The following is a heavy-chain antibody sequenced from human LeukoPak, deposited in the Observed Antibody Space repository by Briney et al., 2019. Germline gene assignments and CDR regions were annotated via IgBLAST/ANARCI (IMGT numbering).Heavy chain of an antibody. CDR1: GGSFRGYY. CDR2: INHSGST. J-gene: IGHJ5*02. V-gene: IGHV4-34*01. D-gene: IGHD3-22*01. Sequence: SETLSLTCAAYGGSFRGYYWTWIRQPPGKGLEWIGEINHSGSTNYNPSLKSRVTISVDTSKSQFSLKLSSVTAADTAVYYCARGPYYDSSAYYVAWGQGTLVTVSS. CDR3: ARGPYYDSSAYYVA.